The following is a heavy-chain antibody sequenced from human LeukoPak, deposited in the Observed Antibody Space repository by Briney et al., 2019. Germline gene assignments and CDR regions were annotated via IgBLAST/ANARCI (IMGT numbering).Heavy chain of an antibody. J-gene: IGHJ4*02. CDR3: ARGPITIFGVVPPHFFDY. V-gene: IGHV4-31*03. CDR2: IFYSGST. CDR1: GDSISSGDYY. Sequence: SQTLSLTCTVSGDSISSGDYYWSWTRQHPGKGLEGIGYIFYSGSTYFNPSLKSRVTISVVTSKNQFSLKLSSVTAADTAVYYCARGPITIFGVVPPHFFDYWGQGTLVTVSS. D-gene: IGHD3-3*01.